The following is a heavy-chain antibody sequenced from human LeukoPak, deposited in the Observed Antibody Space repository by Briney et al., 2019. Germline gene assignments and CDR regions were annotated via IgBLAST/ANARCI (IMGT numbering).Heavy chain of an antibody. Sequence: GGPLKLSCEASGFTFEDYGMSGVRQAPGKGLEWASGINWNGGRTGYVDSVKGRFTISRDNAKNSLYLQMNSLRAEDTALYYCARDQGGTGSWYEGEGYWGQGTLVTVSS. CDR2: INWNGGRT. V-gene: IGHV3-20*04. CDR3: ARDQGGTGSWYEGEGY. D-gene: IGHD6-13*01. CDR1: GFTFEDYG. J-gene: IGHJ4*02.